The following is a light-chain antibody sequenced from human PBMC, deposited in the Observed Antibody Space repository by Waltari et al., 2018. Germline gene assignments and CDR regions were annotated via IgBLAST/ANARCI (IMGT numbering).Light chain of an antibody. V-gene: IGKV6-21*01. CDR1: RTVSSS. CDR3: HQSANLPHT. Sequence: EIVLTQSPDFLSVAPKQTVTITCRASRTVSSSLHWYQQKPGQPPKLLIDYASQSVSGVPSRFSGSGSGTDHTLTINDLEAEDAATYFCHQSANLPHTFGQGTKVEIK. J-gene: IGKJ1*01. CDR2: YAS.